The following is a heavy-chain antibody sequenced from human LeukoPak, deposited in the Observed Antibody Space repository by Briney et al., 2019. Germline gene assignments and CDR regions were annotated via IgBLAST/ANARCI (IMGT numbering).Heavy chain of an antibody. CDR1: GFTFSNAW. CDR2: ISGSGGST. CDR3: AKDDYGSGSYQSDY. V-gene: IGHV3-23*01. J-gene: IGHJ4*02. D-gene: IGHD3-10*01. Sequence: GGSLRLSRAASGFTFSNAWMSWVRQAPGKGLEWVSAISGSGGSTYYADSVKGRFTISRDNSKNTLYLQMNSLRAEDTAVYYCAKDDYGSGSYQSDYWGQGTLVTVSS.